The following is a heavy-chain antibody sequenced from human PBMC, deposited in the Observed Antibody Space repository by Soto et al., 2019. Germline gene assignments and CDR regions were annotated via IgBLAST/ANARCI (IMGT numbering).Heavy chain of an antibody. V-gene: IGHV4-59*01. CDR1: RGSISRYY. D-gene: IGHD6-6*01. CDR3: AREGGDAARFYYFYGMDV. J-gene: IGHJ6*02. Sequence: LSLTCTVSRGSISRYYWSWIRQPPGKGLEWIGYIDNTGSTIYNPSLKSRVTISVDTSRNQFSLKLSSVTAADTAVYYCAREGGDAARFYYFYGMDVWGQGTTVTVSS. CDR2: IDNTGST.